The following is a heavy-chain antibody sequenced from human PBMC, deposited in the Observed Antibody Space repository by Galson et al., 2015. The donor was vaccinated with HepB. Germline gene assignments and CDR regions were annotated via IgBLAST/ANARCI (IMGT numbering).Heavy chain of an antibody. CDR2: IWYDGSNK. J-gene: IGHJ6*02. CDR1: GFTFSSYG. V-gene: IGHV3-33*01. D-gene: IGHD3-10*01. Sequence: SLRLSCAASGFTFSSYGMHWVRQAPGKGLEWVAVIWYDGSNKYYADSVKGRFTISRDNSKNTLYLQMNSLRAEDTAAYYCAREEVRGVTGRYGMDVWGQGTTVTVSS. CDR3: AREEVRGVTGRYGMDV.